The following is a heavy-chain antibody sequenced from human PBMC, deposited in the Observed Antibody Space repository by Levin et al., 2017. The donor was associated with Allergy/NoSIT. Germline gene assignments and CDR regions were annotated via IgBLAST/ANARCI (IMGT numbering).Heavy chain of an antibody. J-gene: IGHJ4*02. CDR3: AHWLGESSPFDY. Sequence: SLTTNEVGVGWTRPPPGKALAWLGIIYWDDEKRYSPSLQSRLTITKDSSKNQVVLTLTNMDPVDTATYYCAHWLGESSPFDYWGQGILVTVSS. V-gene: IGHV2-5*02. CDR2: IYWDDEK. D-gene: IGHD3-16*01. CDR1: SLTTNEVG.